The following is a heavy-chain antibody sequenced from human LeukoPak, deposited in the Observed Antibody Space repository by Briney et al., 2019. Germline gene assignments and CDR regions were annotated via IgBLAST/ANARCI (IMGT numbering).Heavy chain of an antibody. J-gene: IGHJ4*02. CDR1: AFTYSNYA. Sequence: GGSLTLSCAASAFTYSNYAMDWVRPAPGQGREWVSYISSSGSNIYYTNSVKGPFTISRDNAKNSLYLRLNSLRAEDTAVYYCARVFIGSGSYQDYWGQGTLVTVSS. CDR2: ISSSGSNI. CDR3: ARVFIGSGSYQDY. V-gene: IGHV3-48*03. D-gene: IGHD3-10*01.